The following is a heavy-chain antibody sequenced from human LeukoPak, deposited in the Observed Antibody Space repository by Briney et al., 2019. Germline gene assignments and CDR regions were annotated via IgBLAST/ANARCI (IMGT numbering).Heavy chain of an antibody. V-gene: IGHV1-18*01. CDR2: ISAYNGKT. CDR1: GYTFTSYG. J-gene: IGHJ4*02. CDR3: ARSRTAAGSFVY. D-gene: IGHD6-13*01. Sequence: GASVRVSCKASGYTFTSYGISWVRQAPGQGREWMGGISAYNGKTNYAQKLQGRVTITTDTSTSTAYMELRSLRSDATAVYYCARSRTAAGSFVYWGQGTLVTVSA.